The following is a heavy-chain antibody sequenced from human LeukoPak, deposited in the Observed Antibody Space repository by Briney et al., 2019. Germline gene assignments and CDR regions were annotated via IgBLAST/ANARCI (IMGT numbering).Heavy chain of an antibody. D-gene: IGHD3-10*01. CDR1: GGSVSSGTYY. CDR3: ARHSNYGAGSYYGYWFDP. Sequence: SETLSLTCIVSGGSVSSGTYYWSWIRQPPGKGLEWIGYIYYTGSTNYNRSCKSRLPISVDTSKNQFSLKLSSVSAADTAVYYWARHSNYGAGSYYGYWFDPWGQGTLVTVSS. J-gene: IGHJ5*02. CDR2: IYYTGST. V-gene: IGHV4-61*01.